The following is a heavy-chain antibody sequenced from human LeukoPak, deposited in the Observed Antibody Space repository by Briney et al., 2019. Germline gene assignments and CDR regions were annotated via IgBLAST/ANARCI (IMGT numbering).Heavy chain of an antibody. J-gene: IGHJ4*02. Sequence: PSETLSLTCTVSGGSISSYYWSWIRQPPGTGLEWIGFIYYSGSTNYNPSLKSRLTISVDTSKNQFSLKLNSVTAADTAVYYCARSSLEETISSAWSNYFDSWGQGTLVTVSS. D-gene: IGHD6-19*01. CDR1: GGSISSYY. CDR2: IYYSGST. V-gene: IGHV4-59*01. CDR3: ARSSLEETISSAWSNYFDS.